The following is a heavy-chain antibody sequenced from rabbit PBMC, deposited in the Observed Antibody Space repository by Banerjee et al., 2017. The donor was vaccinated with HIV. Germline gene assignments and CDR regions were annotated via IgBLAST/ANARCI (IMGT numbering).Heavy chain of an antibody. CDR2: IYTSSGNT. D-gene: IGHD8-1*01. J-gene: IGHJ4*01. CDR3: AREPSAGSSYDL. Sequence: QSLEESGGDLVQPGASLTLTCTASGFTISSSYCICWVRQAPGKGLEWIACIYTSSGNTYYASWAKGRFTISKTSSTTVTLQMTSLTAADTATYFCAREPSAGSSYDLWGPGTLVTVS. V-gene: IGHV1S40*01. CDR1: GFTISSSYC.